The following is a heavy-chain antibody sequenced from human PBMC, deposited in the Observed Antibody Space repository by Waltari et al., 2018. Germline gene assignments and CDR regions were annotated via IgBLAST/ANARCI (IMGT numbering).Heavy chain of an antibody. J-gene: IGHJ4*02. Sequence: QVQLQQWGAGLLKPSETLSLTCAVYGGSFSGYYWSWIRPPPGKGLEWIGEINHSGSTNYNPSLKSRVTISVDTSKNQFSLKLSSVTAADTAVYYCASVRGYSGTRVDYWGQGTLVTVSS. CDR2: INHSGST. V-gene: IGHV4-34*01. CDR3: ASVRGYSGTRVDY. CDR1: GGSFSGYY. D-gene: IGHD5-12*01.